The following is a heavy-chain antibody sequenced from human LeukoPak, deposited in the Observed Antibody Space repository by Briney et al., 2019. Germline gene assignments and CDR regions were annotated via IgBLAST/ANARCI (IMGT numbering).Heavy chain of an antibody. CDR1: GFTFSSYG. V-gene: IGHV3-33*01. CDR3: ARDDGDVLYYYYGMDV. Sequence: GRSLRLSCAASGFTFSSYGMHWVRQAPGKGLEWVALIWYDGSNKYYADSVKGRFTISRDNSKNTLYLQMNSPRAEDTAVYYCARDDGDVLYYYYGMDVWGQGTTVTVSS. CDR2: IWYDGSNK. D-gene: IGHD4-17*01. J-gene: IGHJ6*02.